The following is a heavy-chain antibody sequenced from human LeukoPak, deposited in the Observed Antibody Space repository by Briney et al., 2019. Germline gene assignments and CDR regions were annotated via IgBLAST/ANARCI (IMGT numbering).Heavy chain of an antibody. CDR2: ITSSSTYI. J-gene: IGHJ4*02. V-gene: IGHV3-21*06. D-gene: IGHD2-15*01. Sequence: GGSLRLSCAASGFTFSNHDMSWVRQAPGKGLEWVSSITSSSTYIYYADSVKGRFTISGDNAKNSLYLQMNSLRAEDTAVYYCAKAGYCSSGTCYYPDYWGQGTLVTVSS. CDR1: GFTFSNHD. CDR3: AKAGYCSSGTCYYPDY.